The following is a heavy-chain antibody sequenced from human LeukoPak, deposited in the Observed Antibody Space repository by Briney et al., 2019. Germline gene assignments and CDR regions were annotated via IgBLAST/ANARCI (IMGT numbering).Heavy chain of an antibody. CDR3: ARVMTSMTTADLDC. V-gene: IGHV3-21*01. J-gene: IGHJ4*02. CDR2: ISSSGRYI. Sequence: GGSLRLSCAASGFTFSGYIMNWVRQAPGKGLEWVSSISSSGRYISYADSVKGRFTISRDNAKNSLYLHMNSLRAEDTAVYYCARVMTSMTTADLDCWGQGTLVSVSS. CDR1: GFTFSGYI. D-gene: IGHD4-17*01.